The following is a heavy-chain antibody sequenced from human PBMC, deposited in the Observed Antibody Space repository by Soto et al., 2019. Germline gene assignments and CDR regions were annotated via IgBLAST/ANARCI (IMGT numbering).Heavy chain of an antibody. V-gene: IGHV3-30-3*01. J-gene: IGHJ4*02. Sequence: QVQLVESGGGVVQPGRSLRLSCAASGFTFSSYAMNWVRQAPGKGLEWVAVTSYDGSNKYYADSVKGRFTISRDKSKNTLYLQMNSLRAEDTAVYYCASPIPCSGGRCYHPGGQGTLVTVSS. D-gene: IGHD2-15*01. CDR1: GFTFSSYA. CDR3: ASPIPCSGGRCYHP. CDR2: TSYDGSNK.